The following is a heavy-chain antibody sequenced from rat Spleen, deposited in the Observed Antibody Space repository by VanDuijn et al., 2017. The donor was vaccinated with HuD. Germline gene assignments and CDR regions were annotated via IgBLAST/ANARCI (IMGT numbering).Heavy chain of an antibody. J-gene: IGHJ2*01. CDR1: GFTFNNYW. CDR3: TRGSGKMGITPFDY. CDR2: ITNTGGST. D-gene: IGHD1-9*01. Sequence: EVQLVESGGGLVQPGRSLKLSCVASGFTFNNYWMTWIRQAPGKGLEWVASITNTGGSTYYPDSVKGRFTISRDNAKSTLYLQMNSLRSEDTATYYCTRGSGKMGITPFDYWGQGVMVTVSS. V-gene: IGHV5-31*01.